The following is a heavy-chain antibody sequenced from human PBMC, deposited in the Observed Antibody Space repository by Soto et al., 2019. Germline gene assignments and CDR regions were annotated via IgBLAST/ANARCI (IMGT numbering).Heavy chain of an antibody. CDR1: GFTFTSSA. V-gene: IGHV1-58*01. Sequence: GASVKVSCKASGFTFTSSAVQWVRQARGQRLEWIGWIVVGSGNTIYAQKFQERVTITRDMSTNTAYMELSSLRSEDTAVYYCAAGGRDTGMVGSYYGMDVWGQGTTVTVAS. D-gene: IGHD5-18*01. J-gene: IGHJ6*02. CDR2: IVVGSGNT. CDR3: AAGGRDTGMVGSYYGMDV.